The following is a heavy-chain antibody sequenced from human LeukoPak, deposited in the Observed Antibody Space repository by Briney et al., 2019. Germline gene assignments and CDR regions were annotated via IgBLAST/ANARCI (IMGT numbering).Heavy chain of an antibody. D-gene: IGHD1-26*01. CDR1: GGTFSSYA. Sequence: SVKVSCKASGGTFSSYAISWVRQAPGQGLEWMGGIIPIFGTANYAQKFQGRVTITTDESTSTAYMELSSLRSEDTAVYYCARDRVNSGSYSDAFVIWGQGTMVTVSS. CDR3: ARDRVNSGSYSDAFVI. V-gene: IGHV1-69*05. CDR2: IIPIFGTA. J-gene: IGHJ3*02.